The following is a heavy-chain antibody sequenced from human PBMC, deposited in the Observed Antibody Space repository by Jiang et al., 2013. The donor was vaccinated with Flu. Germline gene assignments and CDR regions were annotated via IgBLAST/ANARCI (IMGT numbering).Heavy chain of an antibody. CDR3: ARTLPAAPAYGYCSGGSCYTPI. D-gene: IGHD2-15*01. Sequence: TLSLTCTVSGGSISSSSYYWGWIRQPPGKGLEWIGSIYYSGSTYYNPSLKSRVTISVDTSKNQFSLKLSSVTAADTAVYYCARTLPAAPAYGYCSGGSCYTPIWGQGTLVTVSS. J-gene: IGHJ4*02. CDR1: GGSISSSSYY. CDR2: IYYSGST. V-gene: IGHV4-39*01.